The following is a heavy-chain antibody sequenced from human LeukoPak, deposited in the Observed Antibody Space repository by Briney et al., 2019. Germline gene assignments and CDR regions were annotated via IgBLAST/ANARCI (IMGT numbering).Heavy chain of an antibody. J-gene: IGHJ4*02. D-gene: IGHD3-10*01. V-gene: IGHV3-11*01. Sequence: GGSLRLSCAASGFTFSDYYMSWIRQAPGKGLEWVSYISSSGSTIYYADSVKGRFTISRDNAKNSLYLQMNSLRAEDTAVYYCAKEDSYYGSGSYFDYWGQGTLVTVSS. CDR1: GFTFSDYY. CDR3: AKEDSYYGSGSYFDY. CDR2: ISSSGSTI.